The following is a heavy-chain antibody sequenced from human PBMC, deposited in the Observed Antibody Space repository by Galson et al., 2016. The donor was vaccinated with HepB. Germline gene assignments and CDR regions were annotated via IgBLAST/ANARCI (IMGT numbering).Heavy chain of an antibody. CDR2: ISGHNGDR. V-gene: IGHV1-18*01. CDR3: ARVGCRGSSCYEYQYFDM. J-gene: IGHJ2*01. D-gene: IGHD2-2*01. CDR1: GYTFGSYG. Sequence: SVKVSCKAEGYTFGSYGVTWVRQAPGQGLEWMGWISGHNGDRKYAQMFQDRLTMTTDTSTGTAYMELRDLRSDDTAVYYCARVGCRGSSCYEYQYFDMWGRGTLVSVSS.